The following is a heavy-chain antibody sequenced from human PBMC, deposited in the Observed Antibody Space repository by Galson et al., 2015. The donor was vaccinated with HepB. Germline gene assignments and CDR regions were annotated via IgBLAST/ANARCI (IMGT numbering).Heavy chain of an antibody. Sequence: SLRLSCAASGFTFSSYAMSWVRQAPGKGLEWVSAISGSGGSTYYADSVKGRFTISRDNSKNTLYLQMNSLRAEDTAVYYCAKDLVGGGSCYDYWGQGTLVTVSS. V-gene: IGHV3-23*01. D-gene: IGHD2-15*01. J-gene: IGHJ4*02. CDR2: ISGSGGST. CDR3: AKDLVGGGSCYDY. CDR1: GFTFSSYA.